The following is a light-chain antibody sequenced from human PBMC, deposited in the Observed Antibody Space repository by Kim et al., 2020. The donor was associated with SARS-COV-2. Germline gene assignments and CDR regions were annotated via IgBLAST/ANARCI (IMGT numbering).Light chain of an antibody. Sequence: GTVTLTCGSSSGAVPTGHFPCWFQQKPGQAPRTLLYDTSQRHSWTPARFSGSLLGGKAALTLSGAQPEDEAEYFCLLSYSGARFHVFGAGTKVTVL. J-gene: IGLJ1*01. CDR2: DTS. V-gene: IGLV7-46*01. CDR3: LLSYSGARFHV. CDR1: SGAVPTGHF.